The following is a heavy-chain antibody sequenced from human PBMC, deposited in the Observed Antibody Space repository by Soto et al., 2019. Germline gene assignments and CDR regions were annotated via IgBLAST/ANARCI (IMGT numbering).Heavy chain of an antibody. V-gene: IGHV1-3*01. J-gene: IGHJ6*02. CDR2: INADNGNT. D-gene: IGHD3-16*01. CDR3: ARDSWGYYGMDV. CDR1: GYSFTIYA. Sequence: QVQLVQSGAEVKKPGASVKVSCKASGYSFTIYAMHWVRQAPGQRLEWMGWINADNGNTKYSQKFQGRVTITRDTSASTAYMELSSLRSEDTGVYYCARDSWGYYGMDVWGQGTTVTVSS.